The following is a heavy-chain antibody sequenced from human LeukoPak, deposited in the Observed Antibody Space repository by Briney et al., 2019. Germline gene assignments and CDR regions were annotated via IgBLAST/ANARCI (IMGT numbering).Heavy chain of an antibody. D-gene: IGHD1-20*01. V-gene: IGHV4-59*01. CDR1: GGSISNFY. J-gene: IGHJ4*02. Sequence: KASETLSLTCTVSGGSISNFYWSWIRQPPGEGLEWIGYIYYSGDTSYNPSLKSRVSMSVDTSKNQFSLKLKSVTAADTAVYYCARSMSGTGGHWGQGTLVTVSS. CDR3: ARSMSGTGGH. CDR2: IYYSGDT.